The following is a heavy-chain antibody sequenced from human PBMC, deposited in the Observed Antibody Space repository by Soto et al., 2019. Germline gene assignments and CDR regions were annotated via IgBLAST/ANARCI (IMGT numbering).Heavy chain of an antibody. D-gene: IGHD6-19*01. CDR3: AREGDSTGYYSGIYFEY. CDR1: GFTFSISN. Sequence: EVQLVESGGALVKPGESLRLSCAASGFTFSISNMAWVRQAPGKGLEWVSAISGSSNYIYYVDSVKGRFTISRDNAKNSLFLQMNSLRAADTAVYYCAREGDSTGYYSGIYFEYWGQGSLVTVSS. J-gene: IGHJ4*02. V-gene: IGHV3-21*01. CDR2: ISGSSNYI.